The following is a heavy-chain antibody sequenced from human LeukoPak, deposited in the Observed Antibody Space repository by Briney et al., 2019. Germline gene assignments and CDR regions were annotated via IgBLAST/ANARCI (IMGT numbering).Heavy chain of an antibody. CDR1: GGSFSVYY. D-gene: IGHD2-15*01. V-gene: IGHV4-59*01. Sequence: PSETLSLTCADSGGSFSVYYWSWVRQPPGKGLEWIGYIYYSGSTDYNPSLKSRVTMSLDTSKNQFSLNLSSVTAADTADYYWSRAVISLGVAVAKGFDCWGQGTLVTVSS. J-gene: IGHJ4*02. CDR3: SRAVISLGVAVAKGFDC. CDR2: IYYSGST.